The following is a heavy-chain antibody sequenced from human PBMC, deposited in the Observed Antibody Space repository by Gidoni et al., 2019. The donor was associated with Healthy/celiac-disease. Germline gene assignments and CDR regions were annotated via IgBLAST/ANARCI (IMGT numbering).Heavy chain of an antibody. CDR1: GFPFSRYA. CDR2: ISGSGGST. CDR3: AKADSSSWYWVYFDY. J-gene: IGHJ4*02. Sequence: EVQLFESGGGLVQPGGSLRLSCAASGFPFSRYARSWVRQAPGTGLEWVSDISGSGGSTYYADSVKGRFTISRDNSKNTLYLQMNSLRAEDTAVYYCAKADSSSWYWVYFDYWGQGTLVTVSS. V-gene: IGHV3-23*01. D-gene: IGHD6-13*01.